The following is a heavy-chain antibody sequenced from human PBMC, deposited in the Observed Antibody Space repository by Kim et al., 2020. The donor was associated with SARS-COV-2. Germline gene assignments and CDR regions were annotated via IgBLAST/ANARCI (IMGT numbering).Heavy chain of an antibody. CDR2: T. V-gene: IGHV4-59*01. Sequence: TNYNPSLKSQVTISVDTSKNQFSLKLTSVTAADTAVYYCARARDGYSPLNYWGQGTLVTVSS. J-gene: IGHJ4*02. CDR3: ARARDGYSPLNY. D-gene: IGHD4-4*01.